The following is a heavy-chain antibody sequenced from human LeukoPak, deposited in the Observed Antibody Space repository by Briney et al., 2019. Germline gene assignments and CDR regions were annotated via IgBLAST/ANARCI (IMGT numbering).Heavy chain of an antibody. CDR3: ARGNSNYRGYYYYMDV. V-gene: IGHV1-2*02. D-gene: IGHD4-11*01. Sequence: ASVKVSCKASGYTFTDYYMHWVRQAPGQGLEWMGWINPHSGGTDHAQKFQGRVTMTRDTSISTAYMELSRLRSDDTAVYYCARGNSNYRGYYYYMDVWGKGTTVTVSS. CDR1: GYTFTDYY. CDR2: INPHSGGT. J-gene: IGHJ6*03.